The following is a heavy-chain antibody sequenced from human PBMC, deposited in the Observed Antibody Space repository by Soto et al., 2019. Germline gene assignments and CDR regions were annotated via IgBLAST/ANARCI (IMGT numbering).Heavy chain of an antibody. CDR1: GFTFSSYW. CDR2: IKQDGSEK. J-gene: IGHJ4*02. Sequence: PGGSLRLSCAAPGFTFSSYWMSWVRQAPGKGLEWVANIKQDGSEKYYVDSVKGRFTISRDNAKNSLYLQMNSLRAEDTAVYYCARGYSSSLGFDYWGQGTLVTVSS. CDR3: ARGYSSSLGFDY. V-gene: IGHV3-7*03. D-gene: IGHD6-13*01.